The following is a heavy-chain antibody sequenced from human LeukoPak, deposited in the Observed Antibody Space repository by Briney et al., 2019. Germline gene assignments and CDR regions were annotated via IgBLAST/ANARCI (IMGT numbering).Heavy chain of an antibody. CDR1: GFTFSSYA. CDR2: ISGSGGST. CDR3: AKGLVVVADCFDY. V-gene: IGHV3-23*01. Sequence: GGSLRLSCAASGFTFSSYAMSWVRQAPGKGLEWDSAISGSGGSTYYADSVKDRFTISRDNSKNTLYLQMNSLRAEDTAVYYCAKGLVVVADCFDYWGQGTLVTVSS. J-gene: IGHJ4*02. D-gene: IGHD2-15*01.